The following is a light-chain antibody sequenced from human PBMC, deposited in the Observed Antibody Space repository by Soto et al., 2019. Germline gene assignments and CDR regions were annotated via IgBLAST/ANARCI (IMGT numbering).Light chain of an antibody. CDR2: WAS. Sequence: DIVMTQSPDSLAVSLGERATINCKSSQSVLYSSTNKNYLAWYQQKAGQPPKLLIYWASTRESGVPDRISGSGSGTDFTLTISSLQAEDVAVYYCQQYYSSPRTFGQETKLELK. V-gene: IGKV4-1*01. CDR1: QSVLYSSTNKNY. CDR3: QQYYSSPRT. J-gene: IGKJ2*01.